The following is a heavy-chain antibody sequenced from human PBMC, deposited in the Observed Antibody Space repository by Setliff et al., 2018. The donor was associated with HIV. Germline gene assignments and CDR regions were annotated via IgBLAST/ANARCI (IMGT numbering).Heavy chain of an antibody. CDR3: ATSPRGTYYDILSGRPRGWFDP. V-gene: IGHV1-69*13. J-gene: IGHJ5*02. CDR1: GGTFSTYV. D-gene: IGHD3-9*01. CDR2: IIPIYGTP. Sequence: SVKVSCKTSGGTFSTYVISWVRQAPGQGPEWMGGIIPIYGTPNYAQRFQGRVTITADESTSTAYMDLSSLPSDDPAVYYCATSPRGTYYDILSGRPRGWFDPWGQGTLVTVSS.